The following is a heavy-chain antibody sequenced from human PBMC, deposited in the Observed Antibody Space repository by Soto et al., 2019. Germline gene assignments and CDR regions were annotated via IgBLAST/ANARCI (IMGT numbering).Heavy chain of an antibody. J-gene: IGHJ6*02. CDR1: GFTFSSYG. D-gene: IGHD1-1*01. V-gene: IGHV3-33*01. CDR2: IWYDGSNK. Sequence: ESGGGVVQPGRSLRLSCAASGFTFSSYGMHWVRQAPGKGLEWVAVIWYDGSNKYYADSVKGRFTISRDNSKNTLYLQMNSLRAEDTAVYYCARDDPIDWTYPYYYYYGMDVWGQGTTVTVSS. CDR3: ARDDPIDWTYPYYYYYGMDV.